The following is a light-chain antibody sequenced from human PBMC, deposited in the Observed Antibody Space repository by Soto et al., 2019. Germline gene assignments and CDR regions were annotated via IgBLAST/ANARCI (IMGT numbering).Light chain of an antibody. CDR3: GSYAGSPYV. J-gene: IGLJ1*01. Sequence: QSALTQPPSATGSPGQSVTISCNGTSSDVGGYNYVSWYQQHPGKAPKLMIYEVSKRPSGVPDRFSGSKSGNTASLTVSGLHAEDEADYYCGSYAGSPYVFGTGTKVTVL. V-gene: IGLV2-8*01. CDR1: SSDVGGYNY. CDR2: EVS.